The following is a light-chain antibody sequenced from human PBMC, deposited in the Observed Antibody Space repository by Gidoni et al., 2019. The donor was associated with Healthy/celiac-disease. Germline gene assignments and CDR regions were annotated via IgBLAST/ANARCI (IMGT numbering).Light chain of an antibody. CDR2: DAS. Sequence: DIQITQSPSSLSASVGDRATITCQASQDISNYLNWYQQKPGQAPKILIYDASNLETRVPSRFSGRSSGTDFTFTISSLQPEDIATYYCQQYDNLPPLTFGGGTKVEIK. CDR1: QDISNY. CDR3: QQYDNLPPLT. V-gene: IGKV1-33*01. J-gene: IGKJ4*01.